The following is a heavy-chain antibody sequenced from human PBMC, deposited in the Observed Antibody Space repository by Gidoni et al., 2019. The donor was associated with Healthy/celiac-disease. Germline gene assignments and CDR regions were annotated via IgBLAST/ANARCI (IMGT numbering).Heavy chain of an antibody. V-gene: IGHV3-15*01. Sequence: EVQLVESGGGLVTLGGSLRLSCAAYGFTFSNAWMSWVRQAPGKGLEWVGRIKSKTDGGTTDYAAPVKGRFTISRDDSKNTLYLQMNSLKTEDTAVYYCTTLISTSSSRDYWGQGTLVTVSS. CDR3: TTLISTSSSRDY. CDR1: GFTFSNAW. D-gene: IGHD2-2*01. J-gene: IGHJ4*02. CDR2: IKSKTDGGTT.